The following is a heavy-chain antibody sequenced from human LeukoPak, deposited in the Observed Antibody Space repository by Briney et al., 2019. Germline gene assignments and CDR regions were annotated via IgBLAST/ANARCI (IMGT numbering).Heavy chain of an antibody. CDR1: GFIFSSYG. CDR3: ARGGWGYCSGGSCYFDY. J-gene: IGHJ4*02. Sequence: GGSLRLSCAASGFIFSSYGMHWIRQAPGKGLEWVAVILYDGSNKYYADSVKGRFTISRDNSKNTLYLQMNSLRAEDTAVYYCARGGWGYCSGGSCYFDYWGQGTLVTVSS. D-gene: IGHD2-15*01. CDR2: ILYDGSNK. V-gene: IGHV3-30*03.